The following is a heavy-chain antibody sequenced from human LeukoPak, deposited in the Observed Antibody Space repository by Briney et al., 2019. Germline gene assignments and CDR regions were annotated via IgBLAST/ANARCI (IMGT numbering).Heavy chain of an antibody. V-gene: IGHV1-24*01. CDR3: ATGTITMVRGVIKPKYYYYYYGMDV. Sequence: ASVNVSCTVSGYTLTELSMHWVRQAPGKGLEWMGGFDPEDGETIYAQKFQGRVTMTEDTSTDTAYMELSSLRSEDTAVYYCATGTITMVRGVIKPKYYYYYYGMDVWGKGTTVTVSS. CDR2: FDPEDGET. D-gene: IGHD3-10*01. J-gene: IGHJ6*04. CDR1: GYTLTELS.